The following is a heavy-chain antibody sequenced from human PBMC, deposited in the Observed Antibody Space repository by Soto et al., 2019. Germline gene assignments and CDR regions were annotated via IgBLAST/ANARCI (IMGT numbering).Heavy chain of an antibody. CDR3: ARESEDLTSNFDY. J-gene: IGHJ4*02. CDR1: GFTFTRYS. CDR2: ISSTTNYI. V-gene: IGHV3-21*01. Sequence: EVQLVESGGGLVKPGGSLRLSCAASGFTFTRYSMNWVGRAPGKGLEWVPSISSTTNYIYYADSMKGRFTVSRDNAKNSVYLEMNSLSAEDTAVYYCARESEDLTSNFDYWGQGTLVTVSS.